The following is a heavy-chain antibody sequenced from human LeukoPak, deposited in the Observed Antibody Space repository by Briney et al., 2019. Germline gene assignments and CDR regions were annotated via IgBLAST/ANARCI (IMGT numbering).Heavy chain of an antibody. J-gene: IGHJ4*02. CDR3: ARDYYDSSGYYYFDY. V-gene: IGHV3-30*03. D-gene: IGHD3-22*01. CDR2: ISYDGSNK. CDR1: GFTFSNYG. Sequence: PGGSLRLSCAASGFTFSNYGVHWVRQAPGKGLEWVAFISYDGSNKYYADSVKGRFTISRDNSKNTLYLQMNSLRAEDTAVYYCARDYYDSSGYYYFDYWGQGTLVTVSS.